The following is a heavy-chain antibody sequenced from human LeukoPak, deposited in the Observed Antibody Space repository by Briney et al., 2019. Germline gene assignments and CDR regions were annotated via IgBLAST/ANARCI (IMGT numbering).Heavy chain of an antibody. J-gene: IGHJ4*02. Sequence: SETPSLTCAVYGGSFSGYYWSWIRQPPGKGLEWIGEINHSGSTNYNPSLKSRVTISVDTSRNQFSLKLSSVTAADTAVYYCARGVMITFGGVIVHPMDYWGQGTLVTVSS. D-gene: IGHD3-16*02. CDR1: GGSFSGYY. CDR2: INHSGST. V-gene: IGHV4-34*01. CDR3: ARGVMITFGGVIVHPMDY.